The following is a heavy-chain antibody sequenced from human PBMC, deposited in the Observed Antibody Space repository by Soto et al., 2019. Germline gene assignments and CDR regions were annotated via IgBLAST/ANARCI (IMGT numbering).Heavy chain of an antibody. CDR2: IYYSGST. Sequence: SETLSLTCTVSGGSISSGGYYWSWIRQHPGKGLEWIGYIYYSGSTYYNPSLKSRVTISVDTSKNQFSLKLSSVTAADTAVYYCARDMKIFPCSDYWGQGTLVTVSS. CDR3: ARDMKIFPCSDY. D-gene: IGHD3-9*01. CDR1: GGSISSGGYY. J-gene: IGHJ4*02. V-gene: IGHV4-31*03.